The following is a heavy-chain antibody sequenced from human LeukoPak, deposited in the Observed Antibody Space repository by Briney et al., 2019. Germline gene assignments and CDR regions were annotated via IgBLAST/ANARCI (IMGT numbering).Heavy chain of an antibody. D-gene: IGHD1-26*01. CDR3: ARDRVGATWRRFDY. J-gene: IGHJ4*02. V-gene: IGHV4-31*03. CDR1: GGSISSGGYY. Sequence: SQTLSLTCTLSGGSISSGGYYWSWIRHHPGKGLEWIGYIYYSGSTYYNPSLKSRVTISVDTSKNRFSLKLSSVTAADTAVYYCARDRVGATWRRFDYWGQGTLVTVSS. CDR2: IYYSGST.